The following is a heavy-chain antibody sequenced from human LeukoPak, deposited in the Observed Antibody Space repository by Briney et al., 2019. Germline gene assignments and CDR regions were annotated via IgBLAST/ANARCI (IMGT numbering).Heavy chain of an antibody. CDR1: GFTFSSYA. Sequence: PGGSLRLSCAASGFTFSSYAMSWVRQAPGTGLEWVGTINQDGSAEYYVDSAKGRFTMSRDNAKNSVFLQMDSLRAEETAAYYCARSVGAGNNYFYYGMDVWGQGTTVTVSS. V-gene: IGHV3-7*01. J-gene: IGHJ6*02. CDR2: INQDGSAE. CDR3: ARSVGAGNNYFYYGMDV. D-gene: IGHD1-26*01.